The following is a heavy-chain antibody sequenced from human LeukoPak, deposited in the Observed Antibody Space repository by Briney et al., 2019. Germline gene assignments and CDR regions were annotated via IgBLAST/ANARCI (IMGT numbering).Heavy chain of an antibody. J-gene: IGHJ4*02. CDR1: GYTFTGYY. D-gene: IGHD2-15*01. CDR2: INTNTGNP. Sequence: ASVKVSCKASGYTFTGYYMHWVRQAPGQGLEWMGWINTNTGNPTYAQGFTGRFVFSLDTSVSTAYLQISSLKAEDTAVYYCARDKNNAYCSGGSCYGGDYWGQGTLVTVSS. V-gene: IGHV7-4-1*02. CDR3: ARDKNNAYCSGGSCYGGDY.